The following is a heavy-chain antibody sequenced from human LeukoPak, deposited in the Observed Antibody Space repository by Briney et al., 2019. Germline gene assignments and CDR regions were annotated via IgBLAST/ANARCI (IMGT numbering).Heavy chain of an antibody. V-gene: IGHV1-24*01. D-gene: IGHD3-3*01. J-gene: IGHJ6*03. CDR2: LDPEDGET. Sequence: ASVKVSCKVSGYTLTELSMHWVRQAPGKGLEWMGGLDPEDGETIYAQKFQGRVTMTEDTSTDTAYMELSSLRSEDTAVYYCATTIFGVVIEDYYYMDVWGKGTTVTVSS. CDR3: ATTIFGVVIEDYYYMDV. CDR1: GYTLTELS.